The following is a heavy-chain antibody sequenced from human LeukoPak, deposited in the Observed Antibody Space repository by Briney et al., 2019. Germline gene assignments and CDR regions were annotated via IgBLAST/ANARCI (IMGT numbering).Heavy chain of an antibody. Sequence: ASVKVSCKASGYTFTDFGISWVRQAPGQGPEWMGWISAYNGDIIYGQKFQGRATMTTDTSTSTAYMELRSLRSDDTAVYYCTRDLGTYKSYGSIFFDYWGQGALVTVSS. V-gene: IGHV1-18*01. CDR1: GYTFTDFG. J-gene: IGHJ4*02. CDR2: ISAYNGDI. CDR3: TRDLGTYKSYGSIFFDY. D-gene: IGHD3-10*01.